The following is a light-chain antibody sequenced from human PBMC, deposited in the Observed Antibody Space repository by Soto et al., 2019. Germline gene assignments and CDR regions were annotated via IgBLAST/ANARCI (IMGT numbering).Light chain of an antibody. J-gene: IGKJ2*01. CDR3: QQYSTYPYT. CDR1: QNVETR. V-gene: IGKV1-5*01. Sequence: DIQMTQSPSTLSASVGDRATITCRASQNVETRLAWYQQKPGKAPDLVIYDASNLEAGGPSRFSGSGSGTEFSLSISSLQSDDSATYFCQQYSTYPYTFGQGTRLHIK. CDR2: DAS.